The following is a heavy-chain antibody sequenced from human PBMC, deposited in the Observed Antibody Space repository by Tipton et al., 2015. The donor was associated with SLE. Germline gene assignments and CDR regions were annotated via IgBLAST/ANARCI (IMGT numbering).Heavy chain of an antibody. D-gene: IGHD3-16*01. CDR3: AGGTGAYFDH. Sequence: SLRLSCAASGFTYSGYAKHWVRQAPGKGLEWVAFIRADGSNKDYVDSVKGRFTISRDNSKNTLYLQMNRLRVEDTAAYYCAGGTGAYFDHWGQGTLVTVSS. J-gene: IGHJ4*02. CDR1: GFTYSGYA. V-gene: IGHV3-30*02. CDR2: IRADGSNK.